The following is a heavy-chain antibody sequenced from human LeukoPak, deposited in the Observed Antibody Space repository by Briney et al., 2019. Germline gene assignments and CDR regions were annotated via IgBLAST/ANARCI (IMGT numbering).Heavy chain of an antibody. J-gene: IGHJ4*02. D-gene: IGHD3-22*01. CDR1: GYSISSGYY. CDR2: IYHSGST. CDR3: ARVVYYDSSGYVIYFDY. V-gene: IGHV4-38-2*01. Sequence: PSETLSLTCAVSGYSISSGYYWGWIRQPPGKGLEWIGSIYHSGSTYYNPSLKSRVTISVDTSKNQFSLKLSSVPAADTAVYYCARVVYYDSSGYVIYFDYWGQGTLVTVSS.